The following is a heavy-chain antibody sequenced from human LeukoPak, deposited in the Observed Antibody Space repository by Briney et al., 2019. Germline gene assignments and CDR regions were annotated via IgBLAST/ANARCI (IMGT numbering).Heavy chain of an antibody. D-gene: IGHD3-3*01. Sequence: SETLSLTCTVSGGSISSGGYYWSWIRQHPGTGLEWIGYIYYSGSTYYNPSLKSRVTISVDTSKNQFSLKLSSVTAADTAVYYCARRTIFGVAPFDYWGQGTLVTVSS. J-gene: IGHJ4*02. CDR3: ARRTIFGVAPFDY. V-gene: IGHV4-31*03. CDR2: IYYSGST. CDR1: GGSISSGGYY.